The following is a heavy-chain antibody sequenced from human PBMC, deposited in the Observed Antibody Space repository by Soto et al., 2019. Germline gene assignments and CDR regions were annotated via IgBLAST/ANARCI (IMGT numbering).Heavy chain of an antibody. CDR1: GFTFTNYW. J-gene: IGHJ3*02. Sequence: EVQLVESGGDLVQPGGSLRLSCAASGFTFTNYWMHWVRQAPGKGLVWVSRVNNDGSDTIYADSVKGRFTVSRDNAKNTLFLQMNILTADDKAVYYCARGGSDHAFDIWGQGTMVTVSS. V-gene: IGHV3-74*01. CDR3: ARGGSDHAFDI. CDR2: VNNDGSDT.